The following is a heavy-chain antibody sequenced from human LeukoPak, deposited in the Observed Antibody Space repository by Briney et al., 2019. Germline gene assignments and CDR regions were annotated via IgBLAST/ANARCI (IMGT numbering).Heavy chain of an antibody. CDR3: ARGPKILGYCSSTSCYPLFMVY. CDR1: GYTFTSYA. CDR2: ISAYNGNT. J-gene: IGHJ4*02. V-gene: IGHV1-18*01. D-gene: IGHD2-2*01. Sequence: ASVKVSCKASGYTFTSYAMHWVRQAPGQRLEWMGWISAYNGNTNYAQKLQGRVTMTTDTSTSTAYMELRSLRSDDTAVYYCARGPKILGYCSSTSCYPLFMVYWGQGTLVTVSS.